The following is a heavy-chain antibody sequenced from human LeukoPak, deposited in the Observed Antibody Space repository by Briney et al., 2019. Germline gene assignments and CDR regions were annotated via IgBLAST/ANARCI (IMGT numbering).Heavy chain of an antibody. CDR2: ISAYNGNT. Sequence: ASVKVSCKASGYTFTSYGISWVRQAPGQGLEWMGWISAYNGNTNYAQKLQGRVTMTTDTSTSTAYMELRSLRSDDTAVYYCARVGRDIIVVVSDAFDIWGQGTMVTVSS. CDR3: ARVGRDIIVVVSDAFDI. CDR1: GYTFTSYG. J-gene: IGHJ3*02. V-gene: IGHV1-18*01. D-gene: IGHD3-22*01.